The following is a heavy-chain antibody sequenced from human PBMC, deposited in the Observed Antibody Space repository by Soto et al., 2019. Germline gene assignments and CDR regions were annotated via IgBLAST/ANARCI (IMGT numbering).Heavy chain of an antibody. Sequence: SETLSLTCTVSGGSISSYYWSWIRQPPGKGLEWIGYIYYSGSTNYNPSLKSRVTISVDTSKNQFSLKLSSVTAADTAVYYCASSFSWGTYYDFWSGSPNWFDPWGQGTLVTVSS. CDR3: ASSFSWGTYYDFWSGSPNWFDP. V-gene: IGHV4-59*01. CDR2: IYYSGST. D-gene: IGHD3-3*01. CDR1: GGSISSYY. J-gene: IGHJ5*02.